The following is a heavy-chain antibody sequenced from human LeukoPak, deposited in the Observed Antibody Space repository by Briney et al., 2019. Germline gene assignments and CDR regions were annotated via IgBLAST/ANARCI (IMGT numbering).Heavy chain of an antibody. CDR3: AKGYSGSYFPLYYFDY. CDR1: GFTFSSYA. J-gene: IGHJ4*02. Sequence: GGSLRLSCAASGFTFSSYAMSWVRQAPGKGLEWVSTISGSGGSTYYADSVKGRFTISRDNSKNTLYLQMNSLRAEDTAAYYCAKGYSGSYFPLYYFDYWGQGTLVTVSS. D-gene: IGHD1-26*01. CDR2: ISGSGGST. V-gene: IGHV3-23*01.